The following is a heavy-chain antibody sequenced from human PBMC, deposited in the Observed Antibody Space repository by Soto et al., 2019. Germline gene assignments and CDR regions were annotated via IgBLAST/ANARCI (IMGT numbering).Heavy chain of an antibody. D-gene: IGHD2-2*01. CDR2: IYYSGST. CDR3: ARYCSSTSCRYYYGMDV. Sequence: PSETLSLTCTVSGGSISSGGYYWSWIRQHPGKGLEWIGYIYYSGSTYYNPSLKSRVTISVDTSKNQFSLKLSSVTAADTAVYYCARYCSSTSCRYYYGMDVWGQGTTVTVSS. CDR1: GGSISSGGYY. J-gene: IGHJ6*02. V-gene: IGHV4-31*03.